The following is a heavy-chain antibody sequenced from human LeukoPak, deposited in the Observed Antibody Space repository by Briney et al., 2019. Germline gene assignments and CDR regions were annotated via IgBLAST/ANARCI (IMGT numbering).Heavy chain of an antibody. CDR1: GGTFISYA. Sequence: SVKVSCKASGGTFISYAISWVRQAPGQGLEWMGGIIPIFGTANYAQKFQGRVTITTDESTSTAYMELSSLRSEDTAVYYCARRDSSEVAEYFQHWGQGTLVTVSS. V-gene: IGHV1-69*05. J-gene: IGHJ1*01. D-gene: IGHD3-22*01. CDR3: ARRDSSEVAEYFQH. CDR2: IIPIFGTA.